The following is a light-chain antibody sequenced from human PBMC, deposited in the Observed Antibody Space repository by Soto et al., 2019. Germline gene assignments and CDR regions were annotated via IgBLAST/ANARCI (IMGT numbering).Light chain of an antibody. J-gene: IGLJ2*01. CDR3: CSYAGSSTLDVV. CDR2: EGS. CDR1: SSDVGSYNL. Sequence: SALTQPASVSGSPGQSITISCTGTSSDVGSYNLVSWYQQHPGKAPKLMIYEGSKRPSGVSNRFSGSKSGNTASLTISGLQAEDEADYYCCSYAGSSTLDVVFGGGTKLTV. V-gene: IGLV2-23*01.